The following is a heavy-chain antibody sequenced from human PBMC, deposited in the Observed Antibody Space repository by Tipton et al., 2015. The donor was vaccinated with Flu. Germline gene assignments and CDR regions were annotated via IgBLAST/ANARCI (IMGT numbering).Heavy chain of an antibody. D-gene: IGHD3-22*01. V-gene: IGHV4-38-2*02. Sequence: LRLSCTVSGYSISSGYYWGWIRQPPGKGLEWIGSIYHSGSTYYNPSLKSRVTISVDTSKNQFSLKMTSVTAADTAMYYCSRAAYYDNRSAYRSSGNWFDPWGQGTLVIVSS. J-gene: IGHJ5*02. CDR1: GYSISSGYY. CDR3: SRAAYYDNRSAYRSSGNWFDP. CDR2: IYHSGST.